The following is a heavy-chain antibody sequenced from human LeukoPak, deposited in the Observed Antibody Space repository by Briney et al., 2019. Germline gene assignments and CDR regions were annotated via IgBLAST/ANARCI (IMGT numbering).Heavy chain of an antibody. J-gene: IGHJ4*02. CDR3: ARGAWGSHDY. D-gene: IGHD7-27*01. CDR1: GFTFSIYA. CDR2: INSDGGST. Sequence: GGSLRLSCAASGFTFSIYAMTWVRQAPGKGLVWVSRINSDGGSTTYADSVKGRFSISRDNAKNTLYLQMNSLRAEDTAVYYCARGAWGSHDYWGQGTLVTVSS. V-gene: IGHV3-74*01.